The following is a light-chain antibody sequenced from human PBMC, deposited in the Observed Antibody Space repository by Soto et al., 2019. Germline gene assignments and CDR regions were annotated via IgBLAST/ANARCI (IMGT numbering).Light chain of an antibody. CDR2: DVS. V-gene: IGLV2-14*01. CDR1: SSDVGGYNY. CDR3: SSYTSSSPWV. J-gene: IGLJ1*01. Sequence: QSVLPQPASVSGSAGQSITISCTGTSSDVGGYNYVSWYQQHPGKAPKLMIYDVSNRPSWVSNRFSGSKSGNTASLTISGLQAEDEADYYCSSYTSSSPWVFGTGT.